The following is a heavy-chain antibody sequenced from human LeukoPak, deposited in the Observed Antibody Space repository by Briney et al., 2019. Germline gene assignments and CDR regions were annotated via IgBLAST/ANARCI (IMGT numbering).Heavy chain of an antibody. J-gene: IGHJ4*02. CDR1: GFTFSNYA. V-gene: IGHV3-23*01. Sequence: GGSLRLSCAASGFTFSNYAMNWVRQAPGKGLEWVSSISGGAGSASYADSVKGRFTMPRDNSKNTLYLQMNSLRAEDTAVYYCAKDGGYGSGNYYPDYWGQGTLVTVSS. D-gene: IGHD3-10*01. CDR3: AKDGGYGSGNYYPDY. CDR2: ISGGAGSA.